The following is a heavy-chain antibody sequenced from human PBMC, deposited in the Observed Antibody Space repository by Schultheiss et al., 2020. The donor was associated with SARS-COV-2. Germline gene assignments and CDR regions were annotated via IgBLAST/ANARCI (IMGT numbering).Heavy chain of an antibody. CDR3: ARDSKDYGDYDDAFDI. D-gene: IGHD4-17*01. CDR2: ISYDGSNK. J-gene: IGHJ3*02. Sequence: GGSLRLSCAASGFNFANAWMNWVRQAPGKGLEWVAVISYDGSNKYYADSVKGRFTISRDNAKNSLYLQMNSLRAEDTAVYYCARDSKDYGDYDDAFDIWGQGTMVTVSS. V-gene: IGHV3-30-3*01. CDR1: GFNFANAW.